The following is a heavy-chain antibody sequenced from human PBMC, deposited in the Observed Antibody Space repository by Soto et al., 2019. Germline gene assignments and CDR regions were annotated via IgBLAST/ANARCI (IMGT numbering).Heavy chain of an antibody. D-gene: IGHD2-21*02. Sequence: GGSLRLSCAASGFTFSSYGMHWVRQAPGKGLEWVAVIWYDGSNKYYADSVKGRFTISRDNSKNTLYLQMNSLRAEDTAVYYCARDFKTAIGSSSYYYGMDVWGQGTTVTVSS. J-gene: IGHJ6*02. CDR2: IWYDGSNK. CDR3: ARDFKTAIGSSSYYYGMDV. V-gene: IGHV3-33*01. CDR1: GFTFSSYG.